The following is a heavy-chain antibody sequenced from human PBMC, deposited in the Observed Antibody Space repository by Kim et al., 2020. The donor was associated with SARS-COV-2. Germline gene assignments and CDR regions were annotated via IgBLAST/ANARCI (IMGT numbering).Heavy chain of an antibody. Sequence: TDYADSVNGRTTISRAPAKRSVSLQMNSLTPEDTAVYYCVREPRNWGQGTLVTVSS. CDR3: VREPRN. V-gene: IGHV3-11*05. J-gene: IGHJ4*02. CDR2: T.